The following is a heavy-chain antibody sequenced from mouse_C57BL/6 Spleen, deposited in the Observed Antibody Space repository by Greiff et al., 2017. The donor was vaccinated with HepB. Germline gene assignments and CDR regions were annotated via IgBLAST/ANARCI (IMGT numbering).Heavy chain of an antibody. CDR2: IYPGSGST. CDR1: GYTFTSYW. V-gene: IGHV1-55*01. CDR3: ARRGYDYVPFDY. J-gene: IGHJ2*01. Sequence: QVQLKQPGAELVKPGASVKMSCKASGYTFTSYWITWVKQRPGQGLEWIGDIYPGSGSTNYNEKFKSKATLTVDTSSSTAYMQLSSLTSEDSAVYYCARRGYDYVPFDYWGQGTTLTVSS. D-gene: IGHD2-4*01.